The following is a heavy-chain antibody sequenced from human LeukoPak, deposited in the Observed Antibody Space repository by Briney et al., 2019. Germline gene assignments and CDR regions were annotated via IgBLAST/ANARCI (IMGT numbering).Heavy chain of an antibody. CDR2: IIPIFGTA. V-gene: IGHV1-69*01. Sequence: SVKVSCEASGGTFSSYAISWVRQAPGQGLEWMGGIIPIFGTANYAQKFQGRVTITADESTSTAYMELSSLRSEDTAVYYCARAMVEQQLVPFDYWGQGTLVTVSS. CDR3: ARAMVEQQLVPFDY. J-gene: IGHJ4*02. CDR1: GGTFSSYA. D-gene: IGHD6-13*01.